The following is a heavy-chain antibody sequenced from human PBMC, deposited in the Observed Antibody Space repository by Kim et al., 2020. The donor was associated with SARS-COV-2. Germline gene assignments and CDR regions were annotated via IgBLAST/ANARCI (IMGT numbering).Heavy chain of an antibody. CDR2: IYRGGDT. D-gene: IGHD2-21*01. V-gene: IGHV3-66*01. CDR1: GFTVSYYY. Sequence: GGSLRLSCAVSGFTVSYYYMRWVRQAPGKGLEWVSVIYRGGDTFYADSAKGRFTITRDNSTNTLNLLMNSMRVEDTAVFYCSAENGVIRGDYDYYYGMD. J-gene: IGHJ6*01. CDR3: SAENGVIRGDYDYYYGMD.